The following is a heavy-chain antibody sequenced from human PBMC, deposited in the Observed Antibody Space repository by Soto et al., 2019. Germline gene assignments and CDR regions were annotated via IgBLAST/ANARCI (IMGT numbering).Heavy chain of an antibody. CDR3: ARGVSLTGAVQGDAPGKDFFDS. J-gene: IGHJ4*02. Sequence: PSETLSLTCAAYGGSFSGYYWSWIRQPPGKGLEWNGGIEQSGRTNQIPSLKTRLIISLDTSKNQFSLRVRSVTAADTAVYYCARGVSLTGAVQGDAPGKDFFDSWGQGALVTVSS. CDR1: GGSFSGYY. D-gene: IGHD1-26*01. V-gene: IGHV4-34*01. CDR2: IEQSGRT.